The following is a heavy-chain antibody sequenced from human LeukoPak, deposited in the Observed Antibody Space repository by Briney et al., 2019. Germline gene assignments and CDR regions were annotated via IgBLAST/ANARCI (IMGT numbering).Heavy chain of an antibody. J-gene: IGHJ6*02. CDR1: GFIFSSYA. D-gene: IGHD4-11*01. Sequence: GGSLRLSCAASGFIFSSYAMHWVRQAPGKGLEWVAVISYDGRNKYYADSVKGRFTISRDNSKNTLYLQMNSLRAEDTAVYYCARDQTTVTPSGYYYYGMDVWGQGTTVTVSS. V-gene: IGHV3-30*14. CDR2: ISYDGRNK. CDR3: ARDQTTVTPSGYYYYGMDV.